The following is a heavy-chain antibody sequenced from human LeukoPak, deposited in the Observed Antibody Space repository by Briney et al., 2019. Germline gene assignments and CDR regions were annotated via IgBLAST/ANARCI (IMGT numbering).Heavy chain of an antibody. D-gene: IGHD3-22*01. CDR1: GFSFSNYA. J-gene: IGHJ4*02. CDR2: ISGSGGST. CDR3: AKSAYYDASGYYREYYFDY. V-gene: IGHV3-23*01. Sequence: GGSLRLSCVSSGFSFSNYAMSWVRQVPGKGLEWVSSISGSGGSTHYADSVKGRFTISRDKTKNTLYLQMNSLRAEDTAVYYCAKSAYYDASGYYREYYFDYWGQGTLVTVSS.